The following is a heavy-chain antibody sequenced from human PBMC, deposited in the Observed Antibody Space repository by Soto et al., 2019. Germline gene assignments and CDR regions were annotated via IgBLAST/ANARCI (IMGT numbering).Heavy chain of an antibody. D-gene: IGHD5-18*01. Sequence: EVQLVESGGGLVKTGGSLRLSCAASGFTFSNAWMNWVRQAPGKGLEWVGRIKSKTDGGTTDYAAPVKGRFTISRDDLKNTLYLQMNSLKTEDTAVYYCTQGFEYSYGPTSDYWGQGTLVTVSS. CDR3: TQGFEYSYGPTSDY. V-gene: IGHV3-15*07. CDR1: GFTFSNAW. CDR2: IKSKTDGGTT. J-gene: IGHJ4*02.